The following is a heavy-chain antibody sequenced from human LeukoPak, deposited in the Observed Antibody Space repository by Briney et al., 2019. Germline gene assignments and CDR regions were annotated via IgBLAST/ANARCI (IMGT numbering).Heavy chain of an antibody. CDR3: TAIREYCDSAGCYSPYFYYYMDV. Sequence: PGGSLRLACAASGFTFGNAWMNWVRQAPGKGLEWVGRIKTKQDGETTDYATPVKGRFTISRDDSRNTLYLQMNGLRTDDTAIYYCTAIREYCDSAGCYSPYFYYYMDVWGKGTTVAVSS. CDR1: GFTFGNAW. V-gene: IGHV3-15*01. D-gene: IGHD2-15*01. CDR2: IKTKQDGETT. J-gene: IGHJ6*03.